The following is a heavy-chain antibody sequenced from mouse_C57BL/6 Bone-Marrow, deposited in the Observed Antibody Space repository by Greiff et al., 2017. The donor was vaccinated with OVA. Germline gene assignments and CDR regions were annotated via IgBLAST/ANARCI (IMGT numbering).Heavy chain of an antibody. D-gene: IGHD2-1*01. CDR3: AGPIYYGTPYAMDY. Sequence: VQLQQSGPELVKPGASVKISCKASGYSFTSYYIHWVKQRPGQGLEWIGWIYPGSGNTKYNEKFKGKATLTADTSSSTAYMQLSSLTSEDSAVYYCAGPIYYGTPYAMDYWGQGTSVTVSS. V-gene: IGHV1-66*01. J-gene: IGHJ4*01. CDR2: IYPGSGNT. CDR1: GYSFTSYY.